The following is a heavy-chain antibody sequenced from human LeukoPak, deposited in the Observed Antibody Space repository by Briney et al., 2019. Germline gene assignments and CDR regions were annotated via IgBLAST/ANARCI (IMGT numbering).Heavy chain of an antibody. CDR3: ASAPIWGDAFDI. V-gene: IGHV4-4*02. J-gene: IGHJ3*02. D-gene: IGHD3-16*01. CDR2: IYHSGST. CDR1: GGSISSSNW. Sequence: ASETLSLTCAVSGGSISSSNWWSWVRQPPGKGLEWIGEIYHSGSTNYNPSLKSRVTMSVDTSKNQFSLKLSSVTAADTAVYYCASAPIWGDAFDIWGQGTMVTVSS.